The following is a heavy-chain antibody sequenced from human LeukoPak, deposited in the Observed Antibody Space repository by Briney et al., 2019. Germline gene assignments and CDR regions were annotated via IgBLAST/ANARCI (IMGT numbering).Heavy chain of an antibody. CDR3: AKSVTDYYYYYMDV. D-gene: IGHD4-17*01. Sequence: GGSLRLSCAASGFTFSSYGMHWVRQAPGKGLEWVAFIRYDGSNKYYADSVKGRFTISRDKSKNTLYLQMNSLRAADTAVYYCAKSVTDYYYYYMDVWGKGTTVTVSS. CDR2: IRYDGSNK. CDR1: GFTFSSYG. J-gene: IGHJ6*03. V-gene: IGHV3-30*02.